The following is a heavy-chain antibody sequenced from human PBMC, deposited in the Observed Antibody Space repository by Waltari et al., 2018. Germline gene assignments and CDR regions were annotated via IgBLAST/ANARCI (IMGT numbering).Heavy chain of an antibody. D-gene: IGHD1-1*01. J-gene: IGHJ4*02. CDR2: INAYGNEK. V-gene: IGHV3-7*01. CDR3: ARALASQQNDY. Sequence: EVQLVESGGDLVQPGGSLKLSCAASGFTFRNNWMSWIRQAPGKGLEWVANINAYGNEKSQLDSVKGRFTVSRDNVKNSLYLQMNNLRAEDTAVYFCARALASQQNDYWGQGTLVTVSS. CDR1: GFTFRNNW.